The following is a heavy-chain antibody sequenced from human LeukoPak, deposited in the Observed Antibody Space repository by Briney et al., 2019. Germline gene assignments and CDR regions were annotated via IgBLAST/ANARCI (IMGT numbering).Heavy chain of an antibody. Sequence: PGGSLRLSCAASGFTFSSYSMNWVRQAPGKGLEGVSYISSSNSTIYYADSVKGRLTIPRDNAKNSLYLQMNSLRDEDTAVYYCARGGYFDWLFDAFDIWGQGTMVTVSS. CDR2: ISSSNSTI. D-gene: IGHD3-9*01. CDR3: ARGGYFDWLFDAFDI. J-gene: IGHJ3*02. V-gene: IGHV3-48*02. CDR1: GFTFSSYS.